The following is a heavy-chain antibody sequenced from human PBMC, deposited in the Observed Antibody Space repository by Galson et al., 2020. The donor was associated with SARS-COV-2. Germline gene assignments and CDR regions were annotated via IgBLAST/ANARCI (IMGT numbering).Heavy chain of an antibody. CDR1: GFSLSTSGVG. V-gene: IGHV2-5*02. D-gene: IGHD5-18*01. Sequence: SGPTLVKPTQTLTLTCTFSGFSLSTSGVGVGWIRQPPGKALEWLALIYWDDDKRYSPSLKSRLTITKDTSNNQVVLTMTNMDPVDTATYYCAHRVNTAMVLGFDYWGQGTLVTVSS. CDR2: IYWDDDK. CDR3: AHRVNTAMVLGFDY. J-gene: IGHJ4*02.